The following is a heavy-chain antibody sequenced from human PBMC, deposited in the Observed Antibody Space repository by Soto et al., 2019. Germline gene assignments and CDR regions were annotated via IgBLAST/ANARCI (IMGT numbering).Heavy chain of an antibody. CDR3: ARGLGYCSGGSCWHYYYYYMDV. CDR2: INSDGSST. Sequence: GGSLRLSCAASGFTFSSYWMHWVRQAPGKGLVWVSRINSDGSSTSYADSVKGRFTISRDNAKNTLYLQMNSLRAEDTAVYYCARGLGYCSGGSCWHYYYYYMDVWGKGTTVTVSS. J-gene: IGHJ6*03. CDR1: GFTFSSYW. D-gene: IGHD2-15*01. V-gene: IGHV3-74*01.